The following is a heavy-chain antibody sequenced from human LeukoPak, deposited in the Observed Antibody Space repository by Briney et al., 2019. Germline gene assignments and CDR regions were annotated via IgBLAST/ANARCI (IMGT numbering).Heavy chain of an antibody. CDR1: GGTFSSYA. V-gene: IGHV1-69*04. J-gene: IGHJ4*02. Sequence: ASVKVSCKASGGTFSSYAINWVRQAPGQGLEWTGRIIPILGIANYAQKFQGRVTITADKSTSTAYMELSSLRSEDTAVYYCARVPEYFTAAAGPYYFDYWGQGTLVTVSS. CDR2: IIPILGIA. CDR3: ARVPEYFTAAAGPYYFDY. D-gene: IGHD6-13*01.